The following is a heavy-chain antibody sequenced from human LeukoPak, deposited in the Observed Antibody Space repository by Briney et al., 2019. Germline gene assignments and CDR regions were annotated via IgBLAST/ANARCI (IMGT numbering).Heavy chain of an antibody. Sequence: QPGGSLRLSCAASGFTFSSYAMSWVRQAPGKGLEWVSAISGSGGSTYYADSVKSRFTISRDNSKNTLYLQMNSLRAEDTAVYYCAKDYYYDSSGYSQAFDYWGQGTLVTVSS. J-gene: IGHJ4*02. CDR2: ISGSGGST. V-gene: IGHV3-23*01. CDR1: GFTFSSYA. CDR3: AKDYYYDSSGYSQAFDY. D-gene: IGHD3-22*01.